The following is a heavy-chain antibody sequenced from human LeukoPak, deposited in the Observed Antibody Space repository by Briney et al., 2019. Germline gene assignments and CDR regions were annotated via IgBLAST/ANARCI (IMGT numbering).Heavy chain of an antibody. V-gene: IGHV1-8*03. CDR1: GYTFTSYY. D-gene: IGHD2-2*02. CDR3: ARGRGHCSSTSCYRGNDAFDI. Sequence: ASVKVSCKASGYTFTSYYINWVRQATGQGLEWMGWMNPNSGNTGYAQKFQGRVTITRNTSISTAYMELSSLRSEDTAVYYCARGRGHCSSTSCYRGNDAFDIWGQGTMVTVSS. CDR2: MNPNSGNT. J-gene: IGHJ3*02.